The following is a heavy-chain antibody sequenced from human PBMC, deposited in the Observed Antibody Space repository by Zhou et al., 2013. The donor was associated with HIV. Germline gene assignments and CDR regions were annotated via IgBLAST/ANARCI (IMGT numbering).Heavy chain of an antibody. Sequence: QVQLVQSGADVKKPGASVKVSCKTSGYTFFNYYIDWVRQAPGQGLEWMGGIIPIFGTANYAQKFQGRVTMTTDTSTSTAYMELRSLRSDDTAVYYCARDLDCSGGTCYPSYYYNGMDVWGQGTTVTVSS. CDR2: IIPIFGTA. J-gene: IGHJ6*02. CDR3: ARDLDCSGGTCYPSYYYNGMDV. D-gene: IGHD2-15*01. V-gene: IGHV1-69*06. CDR1: GYTFFNYY.